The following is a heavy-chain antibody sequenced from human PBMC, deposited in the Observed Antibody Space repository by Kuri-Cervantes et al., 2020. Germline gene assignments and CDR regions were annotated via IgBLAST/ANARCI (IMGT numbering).Heavy chain of an antibody. D-gene: IGHD6-13*01. CDR1: GGTFSSYA. CDR3: AKSIVGADSSWYLGFDY. CDR2: IIPIFGTA. Sequence: SVKVSCKASGGTFSSYAISWVRQAPGQGHEWMGGIIPIFGTANYAQKFQGRVTITADESTSTAYTELSSLGSEDTAVYYCAKSIVGADSSWYLGFDYWGQGTLVTVSS. J-gene: IGHJ4*02. V-gene: IGHV1-69*13.